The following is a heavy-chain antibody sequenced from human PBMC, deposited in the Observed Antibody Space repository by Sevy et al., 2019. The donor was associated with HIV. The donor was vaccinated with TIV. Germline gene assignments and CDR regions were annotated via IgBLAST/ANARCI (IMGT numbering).Heavy chain of an antibody. J-gene: IGHJ4*02. D-gene: IGHD3-22*01. CDR2: IRSKDYGGAT. Sequence: GGSLRLSCTGSGFTFGDYAMSWFRQAPGMGLEWVGFIRSKDYGGATEYAASVKGRFTISRDDSKSIADLQMNSLKTEDTAVYYCTMGYCSDSSGYSVYWGQGTLVTDSS. CDR3: TMGYCSDSSGYSVY. CDR1: GFTFGDYA. V-gene: IGHV3-49*03.